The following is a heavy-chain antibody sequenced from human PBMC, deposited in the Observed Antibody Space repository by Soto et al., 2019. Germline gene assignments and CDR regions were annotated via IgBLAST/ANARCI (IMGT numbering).Heavy chain of an antibody. CDR1: GFTFSSYA. D-gene: IGHD2-8*01. CDR3: ASEMVYALETFDY. J-gene: IGHJ4*02. V-gene: IGHV3-30-3*01. Sequence: QVQLVESGGGVVQPGRSLRLSCAASGFTFSSYAMHWVRQAPGKGLEWVAVISYDGSNKYYADSVKGRFTISRDNSKNTLYLQMNSLRAEDTAVYYCASEMVYALETFDYWGQGTMVTVSS. CDR2: ISYDGSNK.